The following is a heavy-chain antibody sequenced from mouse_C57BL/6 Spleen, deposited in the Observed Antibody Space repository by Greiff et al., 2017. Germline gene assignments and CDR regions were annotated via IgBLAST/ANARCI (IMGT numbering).Heavy chain of an antibody. V-gene: IGHV5-17*01. J-gene: IGHJ4*01. CDR3: ANSYGSSLYAMDY. Sequence: EVKLVESGGGLVKPGGSLKLSCAASGFTFSDYGMHWVRQAPEKGLEWVAYISSGSSTLYYADTVKGRFTISRDNAKNTLCLQLTSLRSEDTAMYYCANSYGSSLYAMDYWGQGTSVTVSS. D-gene: IGHD1-1*01. CDR1: GFTFSDYG. CDR2: ISSGSSTL.